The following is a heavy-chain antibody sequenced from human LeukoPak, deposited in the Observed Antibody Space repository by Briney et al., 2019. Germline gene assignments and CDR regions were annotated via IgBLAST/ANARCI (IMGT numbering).Heavy chain of an antibody. D-gene: IGHD1-26*01. V-gene: IGHV4-61*02. CDR1: GGSISSGSYY. Sequence: SETLSLTCTVSGGSISSGSYYWSWIRQPAGKGLEWIGRIYTSGSTNYNPSLKSRVTISVDTSKNQFSLKLSSVTAADTAVYYCARDRSGSYDYWGQGTLVTVSS. CDR3: ARDRSGSYDY. J-gene: IGHJ4*02. CDR2: IYTSGST.